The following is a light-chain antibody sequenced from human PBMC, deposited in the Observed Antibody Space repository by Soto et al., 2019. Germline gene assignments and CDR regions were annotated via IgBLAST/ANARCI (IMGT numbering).Light chain of an antibody. CDR3: QQYNHWRPS. CDR2: GAS. Sequence: EIVMTQSPATLSVSPGERATLSCRASQRVSGNVAWYQQKPGQAPRLLIYGASTRATGIPARFSGTGSGTQSTLTISSLQSEDFAVYYRQQYNHWRPSFRQGTKVEIK. J-gene: IGKJ1*01. CDR1: QRVSGN. V-gene: IGKV3-15*01.